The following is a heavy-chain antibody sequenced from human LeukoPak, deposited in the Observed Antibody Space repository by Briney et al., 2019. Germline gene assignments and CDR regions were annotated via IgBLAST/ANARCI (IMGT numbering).Heavy chain of an antibody. CDR2: ISSSGSTI. D-gene: IGHD3-10*01. CDR1: GLTFSDYY. CDR3: ARVTGYGSGTRFDP. V-gene: IGHV3-11*01. J-gene: IGHJ5*02. Sequence: GGSLRLSCAASGLTFSDYYMSWIRQAPGKGLEWVSYISSSGSTIYYADSVKGRFTISRDNAKNSLYLQMNSLRAEDTAVYYCARVTGYGSGTRFDPWGQGTLVTVSS.